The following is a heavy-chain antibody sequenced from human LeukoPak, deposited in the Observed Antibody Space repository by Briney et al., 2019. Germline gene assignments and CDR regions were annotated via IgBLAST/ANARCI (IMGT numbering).Heavy chain of an antibody. J-gene: IGHJ5*02. Sequence: GESLKISCKGSGYSFTSYWIGWARQMPGKGLEWMGIIYPGDSDTRYSPSFQGQVTISADKSISTAYLQWSSLKASDTAMYYCARLERITIFGVTYNWFDPWGQGTLVTVSS. V-gene: IGHV5-51*01. CDR1: GYSFTSYW. CDR2: IYPGDSDT. CDR3: ARLERITIFGVTYNWFDP. D-gene: IGHD3-3*01.